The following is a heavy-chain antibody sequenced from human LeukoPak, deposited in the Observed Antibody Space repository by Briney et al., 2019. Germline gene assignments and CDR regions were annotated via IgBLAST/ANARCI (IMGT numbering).Heavy chain of an antibody. D-gene: IGHD3-3*01. CDR3: ARAITIFGVVIDYYYYGMDV. Sequence: SVTVSCKASGGTFSSYAISWVRQAPGQGLEWMGGIIPIFGTANYAQKFQGRVTITADESTSTAYMELSSLRSEDTAVYYCARAITIFGVVIDYYYYGMDVWGQGTTVTVSS. CDR2: IIPIFGTA. J-gene: IGHJ6*02. V-gene: IGHV1-69*13. CDR1: GGTFSSYA.